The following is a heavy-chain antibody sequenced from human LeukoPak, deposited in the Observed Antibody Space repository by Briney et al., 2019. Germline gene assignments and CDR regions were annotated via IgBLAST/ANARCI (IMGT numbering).Heavy chain of an antibody. CDR2: ISGSSSFI. D-gene: IGHD6-6*01. V-gene: IGHV3-21*01. J-gene: IGHJ1*01. CDR3: ARGGSTSSSSHFHH. Sequence: GGSLRLSCAASGFTFSSYSMNWVRQAPGKGLEWVSSISGSSSFIYYADSVKGRFTISRDNAKNSLYLQMNSLRAEDTAVYYCARGGSTSSSSHFHHWGQGTLVTVSS. CDR1: GFTFSSYS.